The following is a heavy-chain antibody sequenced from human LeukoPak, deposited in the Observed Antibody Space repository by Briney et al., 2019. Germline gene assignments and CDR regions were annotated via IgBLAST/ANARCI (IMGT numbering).Heavy chain of an antibody. Sequence: SETLSLTCSVSGDSITYFYWSRIRQAAGKGLEWIGRVSSSGSTDYNASLKSRVTMSVDTSKNQLSLKVISVTAADTAVYYCARVRLRLGEFSWGQGTLVTVSS. CDR1: GDSITYFY. CDR3: ARVRLRLGEFS. CDR2: VSSSGST. J-gene: IGHJ5*02. D-gene: IGHD3-16*01. V-gene: IGHV4-4*07.